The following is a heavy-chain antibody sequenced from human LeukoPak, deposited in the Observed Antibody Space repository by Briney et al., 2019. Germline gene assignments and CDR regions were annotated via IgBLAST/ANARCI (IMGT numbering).Heavy chain of an antibody. CDR1: GGTFSSYA. Sequence: SVTVSFTASGGTFSSYAISWVRQAPGQGLEWMGGIIPIFGTANYAQKFQGRVTITADESTSTAYMELSSLRSEDTAVYYCASPRGYCSGGSCYYHFDYWGQGTLVTVSS. D-gene: IGHD2-15*01. J-gene: IGHJ4*02. V-gene: IGHV1-69*13. CDR3: ASPRGYCSGGSCYYHFDY. CDR2: IIPIFGTA.